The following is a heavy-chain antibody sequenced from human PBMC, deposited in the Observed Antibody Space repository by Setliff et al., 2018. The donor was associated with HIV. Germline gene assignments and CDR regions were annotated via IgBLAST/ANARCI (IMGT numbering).Heavy chain of an antibody. V-gene: IGHV4-38-2*01. J-gene: IGHJ4*02. D-gene: IGHD3-3*01. CDR3: ARSIVPVASGYYYFEY. CDR2: IYHTGST. CDR1: GYSISSGYY. Sequence: SETLSLTCAVSGYSISSGYYWGWIRQPPGNGLEWIGSIYHTGSTYYKPSLKSRVTISVDTYKNQFSLRLSSVAAGDTTVYYCARSIVPVASGYYYFEYWGQGTLVTVSS.